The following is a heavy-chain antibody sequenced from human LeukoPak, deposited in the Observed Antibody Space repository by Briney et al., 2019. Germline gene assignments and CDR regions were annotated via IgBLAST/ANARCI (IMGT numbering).Heavy chain of an antibody. V-gene: IGHV3-74*01. CDR2: INSDGSST. Sequence: PGGSLRLSCAASGFIFSSYWMHWVRQVPGKGLVWVSRINSDGSSTSYADSVKGRFTISRDNAKNTLYLQMNSLRAEDTAVYYCAAEYSSSWFGGFDYWGQGILVTVSS. CDR1: GFIFSSYW. J-gene: IGHJ4*02. D-gene: IGHD6-13*01. CDR3: AAEYSSSWFGGFDY.